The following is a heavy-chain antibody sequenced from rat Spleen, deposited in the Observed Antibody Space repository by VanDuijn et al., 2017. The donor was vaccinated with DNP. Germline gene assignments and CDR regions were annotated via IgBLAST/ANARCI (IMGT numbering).Heavy chain of an antibody. V-gene: IGHV5-25*01. J-gene: IGHJ2*01. Sequence: EVQVVESGGGLVQPGRSLKLSCAASGFTFSNYYMAWVRQAPKKGLEWVAAISPSGSRTYNPDSVKGRFTISRDNAKSSLYLQMNSLKSEDTATYYCAKNSGYYFDYWGQGVMVTVSS. CDR1: GFTFSNYY. D-gene: IGHD4-3*01. CDR2: ISPSGSRT. CDR3: AKNSGYYFDY.